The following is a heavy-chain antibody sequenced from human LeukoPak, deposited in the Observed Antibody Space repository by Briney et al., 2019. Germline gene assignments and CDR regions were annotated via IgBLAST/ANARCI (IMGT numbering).Heavy chain of an antibody. CDR1: GGSISSGDYY. V-gene: IGHV4-30-4*08. CDR2: ISYSGIT. D-gene: IGHD3-16*01. CDR3: ASQKAVPGGWGFDY. J-gene: IGHJ4*02. Sequence: SETLSLTCTVSGGSISSGDYYWPWIRQPPGKGLEWIGYISYSGITYYNPSLKSPFTISIDTSKSEFSLELSSATAADTAVYYCASQKAVPGGWGFDYWGPGTLVTVSS.